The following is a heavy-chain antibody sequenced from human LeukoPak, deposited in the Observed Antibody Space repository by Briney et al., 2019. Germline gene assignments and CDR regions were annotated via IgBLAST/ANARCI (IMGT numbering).Heavy chain of an antibody. Sequence: ASVKVSCKASGGTFSSYAISWVRQAPGQGLEWMGGIIPIFGTANYAQKFQGRVTITADESTSTAYMELSSPRSEDTAVYYCARGGYSGYDYPSFDYWGQGTLVTVSS. CDR2: IIPIFGTA. CDR1: GGTFSSYA. D-gene: IGHD5-12*01. V-gene: IGHV1-69*01. CDR3: ARGGYSGYDYPSFDY. J-gene: IGHJ4*02.